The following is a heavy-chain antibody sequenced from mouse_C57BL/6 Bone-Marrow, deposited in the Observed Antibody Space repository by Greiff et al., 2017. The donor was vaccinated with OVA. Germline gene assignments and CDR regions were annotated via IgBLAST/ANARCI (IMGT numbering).Heavy chain of an antibody. V-gene: IGHV1-42*01. CDR2: INPSTGGT. CDR3: ARDWEDFDY. Sequence: EVQLQQPGPELVKPGASVKISCKASGYSFTGYYMNWVKQSPEKSLEWIGEINPSTGGTTYNQKFKAKATLTVDKSSSTAYMQLKSLTSEDSAVYYCARDWEDFDYWGQGTTLTVSS. D-gene: IGHD4-1*01. CDR1: GYSFTGYY. J-gene: IGHJ2*01.